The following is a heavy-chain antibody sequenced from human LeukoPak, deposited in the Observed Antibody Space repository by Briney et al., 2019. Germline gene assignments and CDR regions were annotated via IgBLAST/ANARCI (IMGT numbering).Heavy chain of an antibody. CDR3: ARRGRYSSSGGFDP. Sequence: GRSLRLPCAASGFTFIDYAMHWVRQVPGKGLEWVSSISWNGGRKEYADAIKGRFTISRHNSKNTLYLQMNSLRAEDTAVYYCARRGRYSSSGGFDPWGQGTLVTVSS. D-gene: IGHD6-13*01. CDR2: ISWNGGRK. V-gene: IGHV3-9*01. J-gene: IGHJ5*02. CDR1: GFTFIDYA.